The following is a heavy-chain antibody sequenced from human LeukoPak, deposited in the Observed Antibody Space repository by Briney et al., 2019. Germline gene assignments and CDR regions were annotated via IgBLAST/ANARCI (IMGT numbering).Heavy chain of an antibody. V-gene: IGHV4-34*01. CDR3: ARDGSLGNYEPH. CDR1: GGSFSGYY. J-gene: IGHJ4*02. Sequence: TSETLSLTCAVFGGSFSGYYWSWIRQPPGKGLEWIGEINHSGSTNYNPSLKSRVTISVDTSKNQFSLKLSSVTAADTAVYYCARDGSLGNYEPHWGQGTLVTVSS. CDR2: INHSGST. D-gene: IGHD4-11*01.